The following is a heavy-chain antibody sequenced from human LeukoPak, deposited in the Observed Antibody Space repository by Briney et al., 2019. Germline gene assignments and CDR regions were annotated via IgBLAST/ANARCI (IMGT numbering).Heavy chain of an antibody. V-gene: IGHV5-51*01. Sequence: GESLKISCKSSGYRFSTYWIGWVRQMPGKGLEWMGIIYPGDSDTRYSPSFQGQVTISADKSISTVYLQWSSLKASDTAMHYCARRGYCSSTRCYGGYNWFDPWGQGTLVTVSS. CDR2: IYPGDSDT. D-gene: IGHD2-2*01. CDR1: GYRFSTYW. J-gene: IGHJ5*02. CDR3: ARRGYCSSTRCYGGYNWFDP.